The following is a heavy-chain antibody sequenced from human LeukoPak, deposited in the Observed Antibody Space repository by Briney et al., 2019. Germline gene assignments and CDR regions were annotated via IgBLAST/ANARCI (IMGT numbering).Heavy chain of an antibody. CDR3: VTGVAAADYYYYYYMDV. D-gene: IGHD6-13*01. J-gene: IGHJ6*03. CDR1: GYTLTELS. CDR2: FDPEDGET. Sequence: ASVKVSCKVSGYTLTELSMHWVRQAPGKGLEWMGGFDPEDGETIYAQKFQGRVTMTEDTSTDTAYMELSSLRSEDTAVYYCVTGVAAADYYYYYYMDVWGKGTTVTVSS. V-gene: IGHV1-24*01.